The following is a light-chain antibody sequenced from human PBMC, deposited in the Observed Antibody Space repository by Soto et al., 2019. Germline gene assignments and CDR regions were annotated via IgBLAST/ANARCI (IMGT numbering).Light chain of an antibody. J-gene: IGKJ1*01. V-gene: IGKV3-20*01. CDR1: QSVRSSL. Sequence: IVLPQYPGTLYLSPGERATLSCRASQSVRSSLLAWYQQKPGQPPRLLIYDASTRATATPERFSGSGSGTDFTLTISRLEPEDFAVYYCHQYDTIVQTFGQGTKVDIK. CDR3: HQYDTIVQT. CDR2: DAS.